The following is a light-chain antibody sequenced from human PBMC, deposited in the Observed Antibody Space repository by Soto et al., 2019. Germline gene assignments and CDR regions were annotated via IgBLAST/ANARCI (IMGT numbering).Light chain of an antibody. V-gene: IGLV1-44*01. CDR2: NNN. Sequence: QTALTQPPSTSGTPGQRVTVSCAGSSSNIGSNTVSWSQQLTGTAPKPRIYNNNQRPTGDPDRFSDTKTGTSAYLAISGLQCEDVAHYYCASWDASVSGYVFRTGPKVTVL. CDR3: ASWDASVSGYV. CDR1: SSNIGSNT. J-gene: IGLJ1*01.